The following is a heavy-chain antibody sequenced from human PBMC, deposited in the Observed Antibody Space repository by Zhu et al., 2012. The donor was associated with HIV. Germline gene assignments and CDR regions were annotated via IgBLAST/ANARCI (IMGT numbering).Heavy chain of an antibody. V-gene: IGHV4-38-2*01. CDR2: IYHSGST. CDR1: GYSISSGYY. D-gene: IGHD3-22*01. Sequence: QVQLQESGPGLVKPSETLSLTCAVSGYSISSGYYWGWIRQPPGKGLEWIGSIYHSGSTYYNPSLKSRVTISVDTSKNQFSLKLSSVTAADTAVYYCASSKYYYDSSGYYHWGQGTLVTVSS. CDR3: ASSKYYYDSSGYYH. J-gene: IGHJ5*02.